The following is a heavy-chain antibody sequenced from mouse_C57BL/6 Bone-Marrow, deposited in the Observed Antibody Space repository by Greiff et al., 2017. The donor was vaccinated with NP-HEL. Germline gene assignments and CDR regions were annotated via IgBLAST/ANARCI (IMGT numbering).Heavy chain of an antibody. Sequence: QVQLQQPGAELVRPGSSVKLSCKASGYTFTSYWMHWVKQRPIQGLEWIGNIDPSDSDTHYNQKFKDKATLTVDKSSSTAYMQLSSLTSEDSAVYYCARGGDGNYLAYWGQGTLVTVSA. CDR2: IDPSDSDT. D-gene: IGHD2-1*01. CDR1: GYTFTSYW. V-gene: IGHV1-52*01. J-gene: IGHJ3*01. CDR3: ARGGDGNYLAY.